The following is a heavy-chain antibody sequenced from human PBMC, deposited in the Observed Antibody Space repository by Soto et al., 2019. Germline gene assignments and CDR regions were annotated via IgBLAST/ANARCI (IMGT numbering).Heavy chain of an antibody. J-gene: IGHJ4*02. CDR1: GGTFSSYT. V-gene: IGHV1-69*02. Sequence: QVQLVQSGAEVKKPGSSVKVSCKASGGTFSSYTISWVRQAPGQGLEWMGRIIPILGIANYAQKFQGRVTITADKSTSTDYMELSSLRSEDTAVYYCASAFYGSGSYLVDYWGQGTLVTVSS. CDR2: IIPILGIA. CDR3: ASAFYGSGSYLVDY. D-gene: IGHD3-10*01.